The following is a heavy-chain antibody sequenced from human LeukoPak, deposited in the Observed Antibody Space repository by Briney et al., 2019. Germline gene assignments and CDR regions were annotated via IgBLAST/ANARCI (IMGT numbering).Heavy chain of an antibody. CDR2: IIPIFGTA. D-gene: IGHD6-13*01. CDR1: GGTFSSYA. Sequence: GASVKVSCKASGGTFSSYAISWVRQAPGQGLEWMGGIIPIFGTANYAQKFQGRVTITADESTSTAYMELSSLRTEDTAVYYCASGSGSRWYYFDYWGQGTLVTVSS. V-gene: IGHV1-69*01. CDR3: ASGSGSRWYYFDY. J-gene: IGHJ4*02.